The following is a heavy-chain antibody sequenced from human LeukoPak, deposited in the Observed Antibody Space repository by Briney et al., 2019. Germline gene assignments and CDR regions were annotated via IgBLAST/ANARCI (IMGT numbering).Heavy chain of an antibody. V-gene: IGHV4-59*08. D-gene: IGHD5-12*01. CDR3: ARAGYSGFLIDY. Sequence: SETLSLTCTVSGGSISSYYWSWIRQPPGKGLEWIGYIYYSGSTYYNPSLKSRVTISVDTSKNQFSLKLSSVTAADTAVYYCARAGYSGFLIDYWGQGTLVTVSS. CDR1: GGSISSYY. CDR2: IYYSGST. J-gene: IGHJ4*02.